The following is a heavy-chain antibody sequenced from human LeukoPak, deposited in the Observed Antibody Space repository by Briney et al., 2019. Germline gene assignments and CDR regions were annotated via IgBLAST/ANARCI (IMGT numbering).Heavy chain of an antibody. CDR3: ARIGYSSSSFDY. CDR2: IKQDGSVK. CDR1: GFSFSNYW. D-gene: IGHD6-6*01. V-gene: IGHV3-7*01. J-gene: IGHJ4*02. Sequence: PGGFLRLSCAASGFSFSNYWMSWVRQAPGKGLEWVANIKQDGSVKYYVDSLEGRFTISRDNTKNSVYLHMNSLRAEDTAVYYCARIGYSSSSFDYWGQGTLVTVSS.